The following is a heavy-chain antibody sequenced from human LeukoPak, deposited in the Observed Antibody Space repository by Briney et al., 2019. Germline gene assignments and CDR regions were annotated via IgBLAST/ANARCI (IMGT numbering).Heavy chain of an antibody. D-gene: IGHD2-2*01. Sequence: GESLKISCKGSGCSFTSYWIGWVRQMPGKGLEWMGIIYPRDSDVRYNPSFQGHVTISADTSISTLYLHWSSLQPSDTAIYFCARHGPEIVVVPASIPLDYWGKGTLVTVSS. CDR3: ARHGPEIVVVPASIPLDY. CDR1: GCSFTSYW. J-gene: IGHJ4*02. V-gene: IGHV5-51*01. CDR2: IYPRDSDV.